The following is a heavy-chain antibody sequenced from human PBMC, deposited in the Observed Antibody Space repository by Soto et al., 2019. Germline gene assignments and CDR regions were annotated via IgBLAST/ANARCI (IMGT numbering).Heavy chain of an antibody. D-gene: IGHD3-3*01. CDR3: ARENFWSGYPDDYYYGMDV. CDR1: GYTFTSYY. Sequence: ASVKVSCKASGYTFTSYYMHWVRQAPGQGLEWMGIINPSGGSTSYAQKFQGRVTMTRDTSTSTVYMELSGLRSEDTAVYYCARENFWSGYPDDYYYGMDVWGQGTTVTVSS. V-gene: IGHV1-46*01. CDR2: INPSGGST. J-gene: IGHJ6*02.